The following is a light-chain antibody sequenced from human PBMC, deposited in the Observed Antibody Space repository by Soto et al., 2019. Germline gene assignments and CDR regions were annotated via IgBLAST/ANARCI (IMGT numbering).Light chain of an antibody. V-gene: IGKV1-5*01. Sequence: DIQMTQSPSTLSASVGDRVTITCRASQSISSWLAWYQQKPGKAPKLLIYDASSLESGVPSRFSGSGSGTEFTLTISSLQPDDFATYYCQQYNNLSWTFGQGTKVDIK. J-gene: IGKJ1*01. CDR1: QSISSW. CDR2: DAS. CDR3: QQYNNLSWT.